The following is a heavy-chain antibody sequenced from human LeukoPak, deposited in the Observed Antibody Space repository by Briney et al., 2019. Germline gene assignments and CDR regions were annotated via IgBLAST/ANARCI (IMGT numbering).Heavy chain of an antibody. J-gene: IGHJ3*02. CDR2: IRHDGNNK. CDR3: ARGVIEELEPTPAFDI. V-gene: IGHV3-30*02. Sequence: PGGSPRLSCVVSGFTFSSYGMHWVRQAPGKGLEWVAFIRHDGNNKNYADSVKGRFTISRDNSKNTLYLQINSLRVEDTAVYYCARGVIEELEPTPAFDIWGQGTMVTVSS. CDR1: GFTFSSYG. D-gene: IGHD1-1*01.